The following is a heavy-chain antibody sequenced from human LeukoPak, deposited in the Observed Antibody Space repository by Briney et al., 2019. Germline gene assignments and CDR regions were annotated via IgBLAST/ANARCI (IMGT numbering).Heavy chain of an antibody. CDR2: INPNSGGT. CDR1: GYTFTGYY. Sequence: GASVKVSCKASGYTFTGYYMHWVRQAPGQGLEWMGWINPNSGGTNYAQKFQGRVTMTRDTSISTAYMELSRLRSDDTAVYYCARDAFNYYDSSGYYTNGDYWGQGTLVTVSS. V-gene: IGHV1-2*02. J-gene: IGHJ4*02. D-gene: IGHD3-22*01. CDR3: ARDAFNYYDSSGYYTNGDY.